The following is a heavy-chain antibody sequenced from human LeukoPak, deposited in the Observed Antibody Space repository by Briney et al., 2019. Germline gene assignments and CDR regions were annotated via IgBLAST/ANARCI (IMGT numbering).Heavy chain of an antibody. J-gene: IGHJ4*02. CDR2: IYSGGST. CDR3: ARDFPAYDSSGYYFDY. D-gene: IGHD3-22*01. V-gene: IGHV3-66*01. CDR1: GFTVSSNY. Sequence: PGGSLRLSCAASGFTVSSNYVSWVRQAPGKGLEWVSVIYSGGSTYYADSVKGRFTISRDNSKNTLYLQMNSLRAEDTAVYYCARDFPAYDSSGYYFDYWGQGTLVTVSS.